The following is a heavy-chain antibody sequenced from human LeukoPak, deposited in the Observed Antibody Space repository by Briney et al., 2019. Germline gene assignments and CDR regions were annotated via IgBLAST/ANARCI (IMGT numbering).Heavy chain of an antibody. V-gene: IGHV3-30-3*01. J-gene: IGHJ4*02. D-gene: IGHD3-22*01. CDR3: ARSLGRYYYDRQFDY. CDR1: GFTFSSYA. CDR2: ISYDGSNK. Sequence: GGSLRLSCAASGFTFSSYAMHWVRQAPGEGLEWVAVISYDGSNKYYADSVKGRFTISRDNSKNTLYLQMNSLRAEDTAVYYCARSLGRYYYDRQFDYWGQGTLVTVSS.